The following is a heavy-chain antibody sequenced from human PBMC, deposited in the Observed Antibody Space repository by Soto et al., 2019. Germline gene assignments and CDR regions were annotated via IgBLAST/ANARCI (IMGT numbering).Heavy chain of an antibody. V-gene: IGHV4-34*01. D-gene: IGHD6-19*01. Sequence: QVQLQQWGAGLLKPSETLSLTCAVYGGSFSGYYWSWIRQPPGKGLEWIGEINHSGSTNYNPSLKSLVTISVDTSKNQFSLKRSSVTAADTAVYYCASKRVGLNNVIAVTTKGYFDPWGQGTLVTVSS. J-gene: IGHJ5*02. CDR2: INHSGST. CDR1: GGSFSGYY. CDR3: ASKRVGLNNVIAVTTKGYFDP.